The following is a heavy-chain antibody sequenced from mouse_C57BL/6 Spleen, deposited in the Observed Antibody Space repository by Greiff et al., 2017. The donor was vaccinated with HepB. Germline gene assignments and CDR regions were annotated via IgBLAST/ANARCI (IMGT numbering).Heavy chain of an antibody. V-gene: IGHV5-16*01. J-gene: IGHJ1*03. CDR2: INYDGSST. Sequence: EVKLEESEGGLVQPGSSMKLSCTASGFTFSDYYMAWVRQVPEKGLEWVANINYDGSSTYYLDSLKSRFIISRDNAKNILYLQMSSLKSEDTATYYCAREAGRYFDVWGTGTTVTVSS. CDR1: GFTFSDYY. D-gene: IGHD3-1*01. CDR3: AREAGRYFDV.